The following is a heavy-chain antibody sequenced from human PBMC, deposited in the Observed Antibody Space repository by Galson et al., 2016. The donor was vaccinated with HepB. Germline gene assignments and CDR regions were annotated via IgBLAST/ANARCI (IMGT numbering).Heavy chain of an antibody. CDR3: AKNLDSGWHFPFDY. Sequence: SLRLSCAGSGFNVRSNYMNWVRQAPGKGLEWVSVIYSGGATSYADSVKGRFTMSRDTSNNTVFLQMNSLRTEDTAVYYCAKNLDSGWHFPFDYWGQGILVTFSS. V-gene: IGHV3-53*01. D-gene: IGHD3-22*01. CDR2: IYSGGAT. CDR1: GFNVRSNY. J-gene: IGHJ4*02.